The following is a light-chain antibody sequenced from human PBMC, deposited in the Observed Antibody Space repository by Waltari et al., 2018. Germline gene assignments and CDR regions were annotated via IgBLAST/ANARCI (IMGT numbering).Light chain of an antibody. CDR3: CSYAGRYTSV. V-gene: IGLV2-11*01. J-gene: IGLJ2*01. CDR2: DVD. CDR1: SSDIGGYKY. Sequence: QSALTQPRPLSGSPGQSVTLSCTGTSSDIGGYKYVSLSQPHPGKPPKLVIYDVDKRPSGVPDRFSGSKAGNTASLTISGLQTDDEADYYCCSYAGRYTSVFGGGTRVTVL.